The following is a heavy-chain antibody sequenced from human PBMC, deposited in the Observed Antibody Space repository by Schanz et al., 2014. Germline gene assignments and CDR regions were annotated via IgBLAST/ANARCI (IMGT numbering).Heavy chain of an antibody. CDR2: IYYSGST. D-gene: IGHD3-9*01. CDR3: ARQILIGAFDI. V-gene: IGHV4-59*08. CDR1: GGSMSSYY. J-gene: IGHJ3*02. Sequence: QVQLQETGPGLVKPSETLSLTCTVSGGSMSSYYWTWIRQPPGKGLEWIGYIYYSGSTNYNPSLRSRVPISVAPSKTHFPLKRSSVTAADTAVYYCARQILIGAFDIWGQGTMVTVSS.